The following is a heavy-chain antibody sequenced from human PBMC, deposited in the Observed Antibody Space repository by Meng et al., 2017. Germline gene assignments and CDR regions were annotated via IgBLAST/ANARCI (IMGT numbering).Heavy chain of an antibody. CDR1: GFTFSSYA. J-gene: IGHJ6*02. CDR3: AKATRVYDFWSGYYPEDYYYYGMDV. Sequence: GESLKISCAASGFTFSSYAMSWVRQAPGKGLKWVSAISGSGGSTYYADSVKGRFTISRDNSKNTLYLQMNSLRAEDTAVYYCAKATRVYDFWSGYYPEDYYYYGMDVWGQGTTVTVSS. V-gene: IGHV3-23*01. D-gene: IGHD3-3*01. CDR2: ISGSGGST.